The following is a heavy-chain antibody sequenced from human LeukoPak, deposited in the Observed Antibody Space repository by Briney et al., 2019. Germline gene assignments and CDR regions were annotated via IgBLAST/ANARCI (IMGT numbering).Heavy chain of an antibody. CDR2: ISPNSGAT. D-gene: IGHD6-13*01. CDR3: ARDFGTSWSLDY. V-gene: IGHV1-2*02. Sequence: ASVKVPCKASGYTFTSYGISWVRQAPGQGLEWMGWISPNSGATTYAQKFQGRVTMTRDTSISTVYMELSRLKSDDTALYYCARDFGTSWSLDYWGQGTLVTVSS. CDR1: GYTFTSYG. J-gene: IGHJ4*02.